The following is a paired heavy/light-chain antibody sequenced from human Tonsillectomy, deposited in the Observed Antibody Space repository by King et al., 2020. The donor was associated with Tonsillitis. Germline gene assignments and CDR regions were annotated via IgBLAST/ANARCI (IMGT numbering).Heavy chain of an antibody. V-gene: IGHV1-69*04. D-gene: IGHD2-15*01. J-gene: IGHJ5*02. CDR3: ASDPKKGQMTPLLP. Sequence: QVQLVQSGAEVKKPGSSVKVSCTASGATFSSFVISWVRQAPGQGLEWMGRIFPILDITNYAQKFQGRVTITADKSTSTAYMELSSLRSEDTAVYYCASDPKKGQMTPLLPWGQGTLVTVSS. CDR1: GATFSSFV. CDR2: IFPILDIT.
Light chain of an antibody. V-gene: IGKV1-33*01. CDR1: QDISNY. J-gene: IGKJ4*01. CDR3: QQHDNVPRT. CDR2: AAS. Sequence: DIQMTQSPSSLSASVGDRVSITCQASQDISNYLLWYQQKPGKAPKVLIYAASNLETGVPSRFSGSGSGTDFTFTISSLQPEDIATYYCQQHDNVPRTFGGGTKVEIK.